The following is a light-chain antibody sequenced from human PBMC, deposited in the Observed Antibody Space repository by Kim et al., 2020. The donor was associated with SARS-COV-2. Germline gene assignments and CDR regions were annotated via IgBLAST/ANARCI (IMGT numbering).Light chain of an antibody. V-gene: IGKV6-21*01. J-gene: IGKJ1*01. CDR3: HQSNSLPWT. CDR1: QSIGSS. Sequence: VTPKGKVTIPCRASQSIGSSLHWYQQKPDQSPKLLIKYASPSFSGVPSRFSGSGYGTDFTLTINSLEAEDAATYYCHQSNSLPWTFGQGTKVDIK. CDR2: YAS.